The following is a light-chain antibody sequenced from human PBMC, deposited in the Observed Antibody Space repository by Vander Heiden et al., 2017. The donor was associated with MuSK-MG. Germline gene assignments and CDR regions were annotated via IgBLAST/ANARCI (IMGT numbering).Light chain of an antibody. CDR1: QDISNY. Sequence: DIQMTQSPSSLAASVGDRVTITCQASQDISNYLNWYQQKPGKAPKFLIYDASNLETGVPSRFSGSGSGTDFTFTISSLQPEDIATYYCQQYYNLPLTFGGGTKVEIK. V-gene: IGKV1-33*01. J-gene: IGKJ4*01. CDR2: DAS. CDR3: QQYYNLPLT.